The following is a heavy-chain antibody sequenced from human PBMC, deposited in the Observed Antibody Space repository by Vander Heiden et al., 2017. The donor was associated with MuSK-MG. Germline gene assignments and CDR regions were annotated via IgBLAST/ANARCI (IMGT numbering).Heavy chain of an antibody. D-gene: IGHD1-26*01. CDR3: AKVRDYSGSYHDAFDI. CDR2: ISGSGGST. V-gene: IGHV3-23*01. J-gene: IGHJ3*02. Sequence: EVQLLESGGGLVQPGGSLRLSCAASGFTFSSYAMSWVRQAPGKGLEWVSAISGSGGSTYYADSVKGRFTISRDNSKNTLYLQMNSLRAEDTAVYYCAKVRDYSGSYHDAFDIWGQGTMVTVSS. CDR1: GFTFSSYA.